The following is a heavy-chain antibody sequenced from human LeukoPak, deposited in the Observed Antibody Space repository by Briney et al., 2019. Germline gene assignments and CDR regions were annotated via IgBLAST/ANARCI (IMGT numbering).Heavy chain of an antibody. CDR2: INPNSGGT. V-gene: IGHV1-2*02. J-gene: IGHJ3*02. CDR3: ARIMITFGGVIVKGPGAFDI. D-gene: IGHD3-16*02. CDR1: GYTFTGYY. Sequence: ASVKVSCTASGYTFTGYYMHWVRQAPGQGLEWMGWINPNSGGTNYAQKFQGRVTMTRDTSISTAYMELSRLRSDDTAVYYCARIMITFGGVIVKGPGAFDIWGQGTMVTVSS.